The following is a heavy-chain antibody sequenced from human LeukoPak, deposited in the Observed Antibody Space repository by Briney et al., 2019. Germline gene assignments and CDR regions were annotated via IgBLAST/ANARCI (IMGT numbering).Heavy chain of an antibody. CDR2: IYHSGST. CDR3: ARSVFRQQVEPFDY. V-gene: IGHV4-30-2*01. J-gene: IGHJ4*02. Sequence: SETLSLTCTVSGGSISSGGYYWSWIRQPPGKGLEWIGYIYHSGSTYYNPSLKSRVTISVDRSKNQFSLKLSSVTPDDTAVYYCARSVFRQQVEPFDYWGQGTLVTVSS. CDR1: GGSISSGGYY. D-gene: IGHD6-13*01.